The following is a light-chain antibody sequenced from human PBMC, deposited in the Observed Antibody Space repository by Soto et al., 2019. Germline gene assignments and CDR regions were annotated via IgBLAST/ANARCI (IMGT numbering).Light chain of an antibody. CDR3: SSYAGSNNYV. V-gene: IGLV2-8*01. CDR2: EVS. CDR1: SSDVGAYDS. J-gene: IGLJ1*01. Sequence: SALTQPPSASGSPGQSVAISCTGTSSDVGAYDSVSWYQHHPGKAPKALIYEVSKRPSGVPDRFSGSKSGNTASLTVSGLQAEDEADYYCSSYAGSNNYVFGTGTKVTVL.